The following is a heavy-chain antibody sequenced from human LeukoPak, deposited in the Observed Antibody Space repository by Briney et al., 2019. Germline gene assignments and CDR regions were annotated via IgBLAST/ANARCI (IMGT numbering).Heavy chain of an antibody. CDR3: ARDRGKQPYYYYGMDV. D-gene: IGHD1-26*01. Sequence: ASVKVSCRASGYTFTSYGISWVRQAPGQGLEWMGWIGAYNGNTNYAQKLQGRVTMTADTSTSTAYMELRSLRSDDTAVYYCARDRGKQPYYYYGMDVWGQGTTVTVPS. CDR2: IGAYNGNT. J-gene: IGHJ6*02. V-gene: IGHV1-18*01. CDR1: GYTFTSYG.